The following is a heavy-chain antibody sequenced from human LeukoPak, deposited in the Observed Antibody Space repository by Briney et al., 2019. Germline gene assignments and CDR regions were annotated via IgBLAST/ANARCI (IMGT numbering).Heavy chain of an antibody. J-gene: IGHJ3*02. CDR1: GGAFSGYY. Sequence: SETLSLTCAVYGGAFSGYYWSWIRQPPGKGLEWIGEINHSGSTNYNPSLKSRVTISIDASKNQFSLKLSSVTAADTAVYYCARDWSGYDYGGLMVGAFDIWGQGTMVTVSS. CDR3: ARDWSGYDYGGLMVGAFDI. V-gene: IGHV4-34*01. CDR2: INHSGST. D-gene: IGHD5-12*01.